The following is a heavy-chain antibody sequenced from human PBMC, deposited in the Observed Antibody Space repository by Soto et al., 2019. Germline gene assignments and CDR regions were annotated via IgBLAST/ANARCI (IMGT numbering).Heavy chain of an antibody. V-gene: IGHV4-31*03. CDR3: ARTVGSGSPDFDY. Sequence: QVQLQESGPGLVKPSQTLSLTCTVSGGSINSAGYYWSWLRQLPGQGLEWIGNVYYSGSANYNPSLKSRVTISIDTSKNNFSLSLSSMTAADTAVYYCARTVGSGSPDFDYWGQGTLVTVSS. CDR2: VYYSGSA. J-gene: IGHJ4*02. D-gene: IGHD3-10*01. CDR1: GGSINSAGYY.